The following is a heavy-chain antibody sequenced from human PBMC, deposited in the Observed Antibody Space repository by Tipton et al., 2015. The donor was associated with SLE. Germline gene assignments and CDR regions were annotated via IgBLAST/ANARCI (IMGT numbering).Heavy chain of an antibody. CDR3: ARIGEDNSYYMDV. D-gene: IGHD3-10*01. Sequence: QVQLVQSGPEVKKPGASVKVACKASGYRFISYGITWVRQAPGQGLEWMGWITPKNGNTKYAQKVQGRVTMTTDTSTSTAYMELMNLRSNDTAVYYCARIGEDNSYYMDVWGKATTVTVS. CDR1: GYRFISYG. J-gene: IGHJ6*03. V-gene: IGHV1-18*01. CDR2: ITPKNGNT.